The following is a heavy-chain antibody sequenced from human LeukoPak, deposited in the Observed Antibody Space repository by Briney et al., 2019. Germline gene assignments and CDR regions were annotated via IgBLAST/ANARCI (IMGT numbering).Heavy chain of an antibody. CDR2: IYSGGST. CDR3: AKVAGRGSGFYEYYFYYMDV. V-gene: IGHV3-66*01. CDR1: EFSVGSNC. D-gene: IGHD6-19*01. J-gene: IGHJ6*03. Sequence: GGSLRLSCAASEFSVGSNCMTWVRQAPGKGLEWVSLIYSGGSTYYADSVKGRFTISRDNSKNTLYLQMNSLRAEDTAVYYCAKVAGRGSGFYEYYFYYMDVWGKGTTVTISS.